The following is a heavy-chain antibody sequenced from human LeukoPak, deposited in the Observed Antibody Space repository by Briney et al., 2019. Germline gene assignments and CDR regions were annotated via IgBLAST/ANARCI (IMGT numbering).Heavy chain of an antibody. V-gene: IGHV3-64*01. CDR3: AREDYGSGSYPLDY. D-gene: IGHD3-10*01. CDR1: EFTFSSYA. J-gene: IGHJ4*02. Sequence: GGSLRLSCAASEFTFSSYALHWVRQAPGKGLKYVSAISSNGRNTYYANSVKGRFTISRDNSKNTLYLQMGSLRAEDTAVYYCAREDYGSGSYPLDYWGQGTLVTVSS. CDR2: ISSNGRNT.